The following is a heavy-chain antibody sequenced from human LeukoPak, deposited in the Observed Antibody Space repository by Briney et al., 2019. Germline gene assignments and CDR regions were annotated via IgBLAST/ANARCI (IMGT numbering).Heavy chain of an antibody. Sequence: GGSLRLSCAASGFTFSSYSMNWVRQAPGKRLEWVSSISSTSPTIYYADSVKGRFTISRDNAKNSLYLQMNSLRDEDTAVYYCARTYGSGTNFDYWGQGTLVTVSP. CDR1: GFTFSSYS. D-gene: IGHD6-19*01. CDR3: ARTYGSGTNFDY. CDR2: ISSTSPTI. V-gene: IGHV3-48*02. J-gene: IGHJ4*02.